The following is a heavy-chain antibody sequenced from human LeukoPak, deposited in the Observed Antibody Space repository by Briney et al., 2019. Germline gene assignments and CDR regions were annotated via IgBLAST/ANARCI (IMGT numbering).Heavy chain of an antibody. CDR3: TTSGGSYRFDP. V-gene: IGHV3-74*01. D-gene: IGHD1-26*01. CDR2: IDSDGSRT. Sequence: GGSLRLSCAASGFTFSSYWMHWVRQAPGKGLVWVSRIDSDGSRTSYADSVKGRFTISRDNAKNTLYLQMNNLRAEDTAVYYCTTSGGSYRFDPWGQGTLVTVSS. CDR1: GFTFSSYW. J-gene: IGHJ5*02.